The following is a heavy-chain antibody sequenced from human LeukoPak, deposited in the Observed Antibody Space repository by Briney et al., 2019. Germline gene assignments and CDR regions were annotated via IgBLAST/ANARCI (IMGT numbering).Heavy chain of an antibody. CDR3: AREEASYDILTGYYKAHWFDP. CDR1: GFTFSSYS. CDR2: ISSSNSYI. J-gene: IGHJ5*02. D-gene: IGHD3-9*01. Sequence: GGSLRLSCAASGFTFSSYSMNWVRQAPGKGLEWVSSISSSNSYIYYADSVKGRFTISRDNAKNSLYLQMNSLRAEDTAVYYCAREEASYDILTGYYKAHWFDPWGQGTLVTVSS. V-gene: IGHV3-21*01.